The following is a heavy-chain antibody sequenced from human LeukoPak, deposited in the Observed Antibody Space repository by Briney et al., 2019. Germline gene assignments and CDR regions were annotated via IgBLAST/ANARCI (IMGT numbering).Heavy chain of an antibody. Sequence: SETLSLTCTVSGGSISLYYWSWIRQPAGKGLEWIGRVYSSGNTNYNPSLRSRVTMSVDMSKNHFSLKLRSVTAADTAGYYCARDGASRQCGGDCSTFDSWGEGALVTVSS. D-gene: IGHD2-21*01. CDR2: VYSSGNT. J-gene: IGHJ4*02. CDR3: ARDGASRQCGGDCSTFDS. CDR1: GGSISLYY. V-gene: IGHV4-4*07.